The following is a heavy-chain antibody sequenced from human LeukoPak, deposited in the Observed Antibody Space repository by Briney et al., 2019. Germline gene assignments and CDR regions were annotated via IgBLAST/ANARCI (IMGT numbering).Heavy chain of an antibody. CDR3: AKRGVVIRVILVGFHKEAYYFDS. CDR1: GITLSNYG. V-gene: IGHV3-23*01. D-gene: IGHD3-22*01. J-gene: IGHJ4*02. CDR2: ISDSAGRT. Sequence: GSLRLSCAVSGITLSNYGMSWVRQAPGKGLEWVAGISDSAGRTNYAASVKGRFTISRDNPKDTLYLQMNSLRAEDTAVYFCAKRGVVIRVILVGFHKEAYYFDSWGQGALVTVSS.